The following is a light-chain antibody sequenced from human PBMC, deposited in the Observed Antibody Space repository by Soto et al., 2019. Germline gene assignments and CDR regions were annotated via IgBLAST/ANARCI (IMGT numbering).Light chain of an antibody. CDR1: QSISRY. J-gene: IGKJ1*01. V-gene: IGKV1-39*01. CDR3: QQSATTPWT. Sequence: DIQMTQSPSSLSASVGDRVTITCRASQSISRYLNWYRQKPGKAPNLLIYAASSLQSGVPSRFSGSGSGKDFTLTISSLQPEEFATYYCQQSATTPWTFGQGTKVEIK. CDR2: AAS.